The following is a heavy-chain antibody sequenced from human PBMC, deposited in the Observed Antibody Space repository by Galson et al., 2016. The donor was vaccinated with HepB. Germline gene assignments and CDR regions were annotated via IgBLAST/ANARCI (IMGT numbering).Heavy chain of an antibody. Sequence: ETLSLTCTVSGASISSSSYFWAWIRQPPGKGLDWIGSIYYSGTTHYNPSLQGRVSISVDTSKNQFSLRLTSVSAADTAMYSCARQDRAGLVNFWGQGTMVT. CDR1: GASISSSSYF. D-gene: IGHD6-19*01. J-gene: IGHJ3*01. CDR3: ARQDRAGLVNF. CDR2: IYYSGTT. V-gene: IGHV4-39*01.